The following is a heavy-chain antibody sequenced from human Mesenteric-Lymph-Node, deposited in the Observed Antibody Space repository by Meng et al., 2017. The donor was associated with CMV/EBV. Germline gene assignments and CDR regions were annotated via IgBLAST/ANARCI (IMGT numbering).Heavy chain of an antibody. D-gene: IGHD3/OR15-3a*01. CDR1: GYTFTSYY. CDR3: ARGDYDLYFGMDV. CDR2: SNPSGGST. Sequence: ASVKVSCKASGYTFTSYYMHWVRQAPGQGLEWMGISNPSGGSTSYAQKLQGRVTMTTDTSTSTSYMELRSLRSDDTAVYYCARGDYDLYFGMDVWGQGTTVTVSS. J-gene: IGHJ6*02. V-gene: IGHV1-46*01.